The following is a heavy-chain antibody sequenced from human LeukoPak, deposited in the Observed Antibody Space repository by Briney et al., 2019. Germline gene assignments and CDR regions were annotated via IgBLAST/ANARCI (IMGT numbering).Heavy chain of an antibody. V-gene: IGHV3-64*01. CDR2: INSNGDDT. CDR3: ARDPGRSPDY. D-gene: IGHD1-26*01. CDR1: GFTFSHYS. J-gene: IGHJ4*02. Sequence: GGSLRLSCAASGFTFSHYSMHWVRQAPGKGLEYVSAINSNGDDTYYVNSVKGRFTISRNNSKNTLYLQMGSLRAEDMAVYYCARDPGRSPDYWGQGTLVTVSS.